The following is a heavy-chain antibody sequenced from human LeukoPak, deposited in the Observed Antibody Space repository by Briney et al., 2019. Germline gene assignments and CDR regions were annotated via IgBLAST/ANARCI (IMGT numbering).Heavy chain of an antibody. CDR2: IKRKTDGGTT. CDR1: GFSFNDAW. V-gene: IGHV3-15*01. D-gene: IGHD2-15*01. Sequence: GGSLRLSCAASGFSFNDAWMSWVRQAPGKGLEWVGRIKRKTDGGTTDYAAPVKGRFTISRDDSKTSLYLQMNNLKTENTAVYYCTTDTRRVVVPKWGQGTLVTVSS. CDR3: TTDTRRVVVPK. J-gene: IGHJ4*02.